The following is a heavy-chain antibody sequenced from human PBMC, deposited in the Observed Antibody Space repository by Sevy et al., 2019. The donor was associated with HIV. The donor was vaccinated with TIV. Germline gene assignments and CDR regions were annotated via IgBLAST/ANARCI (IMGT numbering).Heavy chain of an antibody. V-gene: IGHV3-30-3*01. CDR2: ISYDGSNK. J-gene: IGHJ4*02. CDR1: GFTFSSYA. Sequence: GGSLRLSCTASGFTFSSYAMHWVRQAPGKGLEWVAVISYDGSNKYYADSVKGRFTISRDNSKNTLYLQMNSLRAEDTAVYYRARDTVTYFDYWGQGTLVTVSS. D-gene: IGHD4-17*01. CDR3: ARDTVTYFDY.